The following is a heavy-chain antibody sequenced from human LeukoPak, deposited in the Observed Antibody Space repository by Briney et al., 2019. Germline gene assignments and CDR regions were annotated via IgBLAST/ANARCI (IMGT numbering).Heavy chain of an antibody. CDR2: IYYSGST. D-gene: IGHD3-10*01. V-gene: IGHV4-59*08. CDR1: GGSISSYY. CDR3: ARQLWFGRRYMKESGLINGMDV. J-gene: IGHJ6*02. Sequence: SETLSLTCTVSGGSISSYYWSWIRQPPGKGLEWIGYIYYSGSTNYNPSLKSRVTISVDTSKSQFSLKLSSVTAADTAVYYCARQLWFGRRYMKESGLINGMDVWGQGTTVTVSS.